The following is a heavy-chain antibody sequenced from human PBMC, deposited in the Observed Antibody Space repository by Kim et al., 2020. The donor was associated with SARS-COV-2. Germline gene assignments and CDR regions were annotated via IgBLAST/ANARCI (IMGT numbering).Heavy chain of an antibody. V-gene: IGHV4-59*01. CDR1: GAAFDDYY. CDR2: IHYIGKD. D-gene: IGHD3-22*01. J-gene: IGHJ4*02. Sequence: SETLSLTCTVSGAAFDDYYWSWIRQPPGKGLEWIGYIHYIGKDNYNPSLKSRVTISLDGSKNQFSLKLNSVTAADSAVYYCARKRADSNGFIDSWGQGT. CDR3: ARKRADSNGFIDS.